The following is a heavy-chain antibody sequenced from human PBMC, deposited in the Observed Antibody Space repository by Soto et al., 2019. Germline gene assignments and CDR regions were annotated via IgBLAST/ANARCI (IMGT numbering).Heavy chain of an antibody. CDR2: IWYDGSNK. CDR3: ARDVRSRRYDL. CDR1: GFTFRNYG. Sequence: QVQLVESGGGVVQPGRSLRLSCAASGFTFRNYGMHWVRQAPGKGLEWLAVIWYDGSNKYYADSVKGRFTISRDNSKNTLYLQMNSLRAEDTAVYYCARDVRSRRYDLWGQGTLVIVFS. J-gene: IGHJ5*02. D-gene: IGHD3-10*02. V-gene: IGHV3-33*01.